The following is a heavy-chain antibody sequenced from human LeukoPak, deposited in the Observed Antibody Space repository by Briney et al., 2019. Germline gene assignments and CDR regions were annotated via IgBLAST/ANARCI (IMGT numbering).Heavy chain of an antibody. V-gene: IGHV1-2*06. CDR1: GYTHTGHY. J-gene: IGHJ6*03. CDR3: ARSGIQLWLDYYYHMDV. CDR2: INSSSGGT. Sequence: SVNDSCKASGYTHTGHYRHWVRQAPAQELDWMGRINSSSGGTHYVQKFHGGVTLTRETPISTASLELTRLRSDDTAVYYCARSGIQLWLDYYYHMDVWGKGATVTVSS. D-gene: IGHD5-18*01.